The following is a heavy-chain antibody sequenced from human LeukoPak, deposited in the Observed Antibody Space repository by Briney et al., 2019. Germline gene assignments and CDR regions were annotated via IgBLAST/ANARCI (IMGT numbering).Heavy chain of an antibody. CDR1: GYTFTGYY. J-gene: IGHJ5*02. D-gene: IGHD6-19*01. Sequence: ASVKVSCKASGYTFTGYYMHWVRQAPGQGLEWMGWINPNSGGTNYAQKFQGRVTMTRDTSISTAYMELSSLRSEDTAVYYCARGPPIFISAVAGWFDPWGQGTLVTVSS. CDR3: ARGPPIFISAVAGWFDP. CDR2: INPNSGGT. V-gene: IGHV1-2*02.